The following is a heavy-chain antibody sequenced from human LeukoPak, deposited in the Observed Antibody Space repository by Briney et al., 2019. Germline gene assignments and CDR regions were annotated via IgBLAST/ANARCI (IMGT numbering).Heavy chain of an antibody. V-gene: IGHV1-2*02. CDR2: INPNSGGT. D-gene: IGHD6-6*01. CDR3: ARDVGGQLNYFDY. Sequence: ASVKVSRKASGYTFTGYYMHWVRQAPGQGLEWMGWINPNSGGTNYAQKFQGRVTMTRDTSISTAYMELSRLRSDDTAVYYCARDVGGQLNYFDYWGQGTLVTVSS. J-gene: IGHJ4*02. CDR1: GYTFTGYY.